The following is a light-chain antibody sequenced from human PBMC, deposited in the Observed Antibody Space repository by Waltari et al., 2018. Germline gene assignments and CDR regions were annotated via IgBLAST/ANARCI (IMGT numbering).Light chain of an antibody. J-gene: IGKJ1*01. CDR1: QDMSTD. CDR3: IQYDNIPRT. Sequence: DSQMTQSPSSLSASVGDRVTITCQAIQDMSTDLNWYQQKPGQVPKLLIYVASNLEPGVPSRFSGSGSGTDFTFIISSLQPEDIATYYCIQYDNIPRTFGQGTKVEIK. V-gene: IGKV1-33*01. CDR2: VAS.